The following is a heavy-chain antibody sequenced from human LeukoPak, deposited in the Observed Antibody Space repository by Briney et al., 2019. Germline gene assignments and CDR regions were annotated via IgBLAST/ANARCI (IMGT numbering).Heavy chain of an antibody. CDR2: ISGSGANT. V-gene: IGHV3-23*01. D-gene: IGHD6-13*01. CDR1: GFTFSTYS. Sequence: GGSLRLSCAASGFTFSTYSMSWVRLAPGKGLEWVSGISGSGANTYYADSVKGRFTISRDNAKNSLYLQMNSLRAEDTAVYYCARETPAKIAAPTTDYWGQGTLVTVSS. CDR3: ARETPAKIAAPTTDY. J-gene: IGHJ4*02.